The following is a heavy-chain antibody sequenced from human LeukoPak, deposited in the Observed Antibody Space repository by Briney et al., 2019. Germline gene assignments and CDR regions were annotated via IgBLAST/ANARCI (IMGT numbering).Heavy chain of an antibody. CDR2: MNPNSGNT. J-gene: IGHJ6*03. Sequence: ASVKVSCKASGYTFTSYDINWVRQATGQGLEWMGWMNPNSGNTGYAQKFQGRVTITRNTSISTAYMELSSLRSEDTAVYYCARGERDTYGDYLLNYYYYYMDVWGKGTTVTVSS. CDR1: GYTFTSYD. CDR3: ARGERDTYGDYLLNYYYYYMDV. V-gene: IGHV1-8*03. D-gene: IGHD4-17*01.